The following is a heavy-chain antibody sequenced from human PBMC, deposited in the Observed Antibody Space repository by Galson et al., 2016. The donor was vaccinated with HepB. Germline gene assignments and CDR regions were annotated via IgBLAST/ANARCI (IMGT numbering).Heavy chain of an antibody. J-gene: IGHJ4*02. CDR2: ISAYKGNSNT. V-gene: IGHV1-18*01. CDR3: ARDFCSGGSCSPPLGY. Sequence: SVKVSSKASGYTSGTYPISTVRRTPGHELEWTAAISAYKGNSNTDYAQKFQGRVSMTTDPSTSTAYMELTSLKSDDTAVYYCARDFCSGGSCSPPLGYWGQGTLVTVSS. D-gene: IGHD2-15*01. CDR1: GYTSGTYP.